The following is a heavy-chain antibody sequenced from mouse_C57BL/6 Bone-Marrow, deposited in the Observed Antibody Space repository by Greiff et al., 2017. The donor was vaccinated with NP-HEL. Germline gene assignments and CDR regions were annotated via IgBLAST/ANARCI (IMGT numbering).Heavy chain of an antibody. CDR2: INYDGSST. D-gene: IGHD2-4*01. J-gene: IGHJ4*01. V-gene: IGHV5-16*01. Sequence: EVHLVESEGGLVQPGSSMKLSCTASGFTFSDYYMAWVRQVPEKGLEWVATINYDGSSTYYLDSLKSRFIISRDNAKNILYLQMSSLKSEDTATYYCAREGGLRRRTYAMDYWGQGTSVTVSA. CDR1: GFTFSDYY. CDR3: AREGGLRRRTYAMDY.